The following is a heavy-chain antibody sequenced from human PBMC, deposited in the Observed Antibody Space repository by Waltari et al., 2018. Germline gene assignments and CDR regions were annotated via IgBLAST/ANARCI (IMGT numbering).Heavy chain of an antibody. CDR1: GGTFSSYA. Sequence: QVQLVPSGAEVKKPGSSVKVSCKDSGGTFSSYAISWVRQAPGQGLEWMGGVIPIVGTDRYATKFQGRATMTPDESTRTAYMELISVRSEDTSVDYCACRCQYSRGSRGRVDPWGQGTLVTGSA. CDR2: VIPIVGTD. J-gene: IGHJ5*02. D-gene: IGHD1-26*01. CDR3: ACRCQYSRGSRGRVDP. V-gene: IGHV1-69*05.